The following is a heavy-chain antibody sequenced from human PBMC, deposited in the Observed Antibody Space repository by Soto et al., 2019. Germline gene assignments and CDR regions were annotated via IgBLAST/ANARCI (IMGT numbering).Heavy chain of an antibody. CDR3: AHNDYYDSSGYYWDY. D-gene: IGHD3-22*01. CDR2: IYWDDDK. J-gene: IGHJ4*02. CDR1: GFSLSTSGVG. V-gene: IGHV2-5*02. Sequence: QITLKESGPTLVKPTQTLTLTCTFSGFSLSTSGVGVGWIRQPPGKALEWLALIYWDDDKRYSPSLKSRLTITQDTSKNQVVLTMTNMDPVDTATYYCAHNDYYDSSGYYWDYWGQGTLVTVSS.